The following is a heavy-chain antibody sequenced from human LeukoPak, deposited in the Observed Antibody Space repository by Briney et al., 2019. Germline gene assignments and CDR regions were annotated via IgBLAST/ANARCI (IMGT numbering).Heavy chain of an antibody. CDR1: GFTFSSYA. Sequence: GGSLRLSCAASGFTFSSYAMSWVRQAPGKGLEWVSAISGSGCSTYYADSVKGRFTISRDNSKNTLDLQRNSLRAEDRAVNYLANCGGGGGDTAMVRDYWGQGTLVTVSS. V-gene: IGHV3-23*01. D-gene: IGHD5-18*01. CDR3: ANCGGGGGDTAMVRDY. J-gene: IGHJ4*02. CDR2: ISGSGCST.